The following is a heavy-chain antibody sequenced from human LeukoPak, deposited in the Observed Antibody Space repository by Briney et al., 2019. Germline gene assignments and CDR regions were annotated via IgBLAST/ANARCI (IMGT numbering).Heavy chain of an antibody. J-gene: IGHJ5*02. D-gene: IGHD3-3*01. CDR3: ARATYYDFWSGYSWVNWFDP. CDR1: GFTVSSNY. CDR2: ISSSSTYI. Sequence: GGSLRLSCAASGFTVSSNYMNWVRQAPGKGLEWVSSISSSSTYIYYTDSVKGRFTIPRDDAKNSLFLQMNSLRAEDTAVYYCARATYYDFWSGYSWVNWFDPWGQGTQVAVSS. V-gene: IGHV3-21*01.